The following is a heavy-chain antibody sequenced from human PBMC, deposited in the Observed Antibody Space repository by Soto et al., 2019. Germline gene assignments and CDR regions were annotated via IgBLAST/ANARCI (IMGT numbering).Heavy chain of an antibody. CDR3: ANRGYSYGFVIY. CDR2: IIPMLGIA. CDR1: GGTFSSYT. J-gene: IGHJ4*02. D-gene: IGHD5-18*01. Sequence: QVQLVQSGAEVKKPGSSVKVSCKASGGTFSSYTFSWVRQAPGQGLEWMGRIIPMLGIANYAQKFQGRVTITADKSTSTAYMELSSLRSDNTAVYYCANRGYSYGFVIYWGQGTLVTVSS. V-gene: IGHV1-69*02.